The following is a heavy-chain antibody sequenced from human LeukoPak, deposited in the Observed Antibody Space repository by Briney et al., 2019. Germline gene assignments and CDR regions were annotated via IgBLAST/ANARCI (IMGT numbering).Heavy chain of an antibody. D-gene: IGHD6-19*01. V-gene: IGHV4-39*07. J-gene: IGHJ1*01. CDR3: ASTSDPYSSGWTDEYFQH. CDR1: GGSISSSSYY. Sequence: SETLSLTCTVSGGSISSSSYYLGWIRQPPGKGLEWIGSIYYSGTTYYNPSFKSRVTISVDTSKNQFSLKLSSVTAADTAVYYCASTSDPYSSGWTDEYFQHWGQGTLVTVSS. CDR2: IYYSGTT.